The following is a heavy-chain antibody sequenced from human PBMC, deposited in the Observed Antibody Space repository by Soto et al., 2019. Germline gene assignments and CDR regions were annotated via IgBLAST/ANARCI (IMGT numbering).Heavy chain of an antibody. V-gene: IGHV5-51*01. CDR2: IYPGDSDT. CDR1: GYSFTSYW. Sequence: PGEPQKISCKGSGYSFTSYWIGWVRQMPGKGLEWMGIIYPGDSDTRYSPSFQGQVTISADKSISTAYLQWSSLKASDTAMYYCATQYYYDSSGYPDAFDIWGQGTMVTVSS. D-gene: IGHD3-22*01. CDR3: ATQYYYDSSGYPDAFDI. J-gene: IGHJ3*02.